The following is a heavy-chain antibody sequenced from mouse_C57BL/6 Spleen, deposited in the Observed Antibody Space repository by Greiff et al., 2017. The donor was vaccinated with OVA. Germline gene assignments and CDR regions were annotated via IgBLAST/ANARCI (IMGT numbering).Heavy chain of an antibody. V-gene: IGHV1-80*01. D-gene: IGHD1-1*01. Sequence: QVHVKQSGAELVKPGASVKISCKASGYAFSSYWMNWVKQRPGKGLEWIGQIYPGDGDTNYNGKFKGKATLTADKSSSTAYMQLSSLTSEDSAVYFCAREYYYGSSYAMDYWGQGTSVTVSS. CDR2: IYPGDGDT. CDR1: GYAFSSYW. CDR3: AREYYYGSSYAMDY. J-gene: IGHJ4*01.